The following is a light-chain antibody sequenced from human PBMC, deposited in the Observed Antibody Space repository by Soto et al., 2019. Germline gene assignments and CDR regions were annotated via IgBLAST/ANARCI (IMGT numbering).Light chain of an antibody. CDR2: SNN. J-gene: IGLJ1*01. V-gene: IGLV1-44*01. CDR3: ATWDDRLNGYV. CDR1: SSNIGSNT. Sequence: QSVLTQPPSASGTPGQSVTVSCSGSSSNIGSNTVTWYQQLPGTPPNLLPYSNNLRSSGVPDRFSGSRSGTSASLAISGLQSEDEADYYCATWDDRLNGYVFGSGTKVTVL.